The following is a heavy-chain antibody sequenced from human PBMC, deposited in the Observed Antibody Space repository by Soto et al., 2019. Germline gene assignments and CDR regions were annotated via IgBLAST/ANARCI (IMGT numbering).Heavy chain of an antibody. Sequence: SETLSLTCPVYGGSFNSYYWNWVRQPPGKGLEWIGEVTPSGRSNYNPSLKSRVTISKDMSKNQFSVEVTSVTAADTAIYYCTTSGRRWPDSFDVWGQGAMVTVSS. D-gene: IGHD2-15*01. CDR3: TTSGRRWPDSFDV. V-gene: IGHV4-34*01. CDR1: GGSFNSYY. J-gene: IGHJ3*01. CDR2: VTPSGRS.